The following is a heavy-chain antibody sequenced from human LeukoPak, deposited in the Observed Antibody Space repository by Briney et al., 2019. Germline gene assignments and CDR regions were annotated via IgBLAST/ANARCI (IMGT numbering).Heavy chain of an antibody. CDR2: INPNSGGT. J-gene: IGHJ4*02. CDR3: ARDVSSTPNWEFDY. CDR1: GYTFTGYY. V-gene: IGHV1-2*06. D-gene: IGHD1-26*01. Sequence: GASVKASCKASGYTFTGYYMHWVRQAPGQGLEWVGRINPNSGGTNYAQKFQGRVTMTRDTSISTAYVEVNWLISDDTAIYYCARDVSSTPNWEFDYWGQGTQVTVSS.